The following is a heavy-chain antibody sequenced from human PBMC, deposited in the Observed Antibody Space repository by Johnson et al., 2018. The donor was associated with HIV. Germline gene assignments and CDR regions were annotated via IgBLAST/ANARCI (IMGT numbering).Heavy chain of an antibody. CDR1: GFIFSSYL. V-gene: IGHV3-48*04. Sequence: EVQLVESGGGLVQPGGSLRLACVASGFIFSSYLMHCVRRAQGKLLEWVSGISWTSDSIDYAASLKLRFPISRDNAKNSRYLQMNSLRAEDMAVYYCARTYYNFWSGYAFDIWGQGTMVTVSS. D-gene: IGHD3-3*01. CDR2: ISWTSDSI. J-gene: IGHJ3*02. CDR3: ARTYYNFWSGYAFDI.